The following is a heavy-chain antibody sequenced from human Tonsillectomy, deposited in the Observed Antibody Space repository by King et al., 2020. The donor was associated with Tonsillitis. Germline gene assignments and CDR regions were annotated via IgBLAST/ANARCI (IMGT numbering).Heavy chain of an antibody. V-gene: IGHV3-49*03. CDR3: TRDRLRAAGGTFSDDAFDI. J-gene: IGHJ3*02. CDR2: IRSKAYGGTT. CDR1: GFTFGDYA. Sequence: VQLVESGGGLVQPGRSLRLSCIASGFTFGDYAMSWFRQAPGKGLEWVNFIRSKAYGGTTEYAASVKGRFTISRDDSKSIAYLQMNSLKTEDTAVYYCTRDRLRAAGGTFSDDAFDIWGQGTMVTVSS. D-gene: IGHD6-13*01.